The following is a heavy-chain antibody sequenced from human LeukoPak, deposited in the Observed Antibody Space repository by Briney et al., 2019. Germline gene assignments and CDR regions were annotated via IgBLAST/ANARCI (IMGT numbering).Heavy chain of an antibody. CDR1: GYTFTSYD. D-gene: IGHD3-22*01. CDR2: MNPNSGGT. Sequence: ASVKVSCKASGYTFTSYDINWVRQATGQGLEWMGWMNPNSGGTNYAQKFQGWVTMTRDTSISTAYMELSRLRSDDTAVYYCARDQTYYYDSSGYWSFDYWGQGTLVTVSS. CDR3: ARDQTYYYDSSGYWSFDY. V-gene: IGHV1-2*04. J-gene: IGHJ4*02.